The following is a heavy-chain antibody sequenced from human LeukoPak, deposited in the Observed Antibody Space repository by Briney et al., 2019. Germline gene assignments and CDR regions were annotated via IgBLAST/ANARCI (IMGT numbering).Heavy chain of an antibody. CDR2: IKQDGSEK. D-gene: IGHD1-26*01. J-gene: IGHJ4*02. Sequence: GGSLRLSCAASGFTFSSYWMSWVRQAPGKGLEWVANIKQDGSEKYYVDSVKGRFTISRDNAKNSLYLQMNSLRAEDTAVYYCAKRSSGSYYYFDYRGQGTLVTVSS. CDR3: AKRSSGSYYYFDY. CDR1: GFTFSSYW. V-gene: IGHV3-7*03.